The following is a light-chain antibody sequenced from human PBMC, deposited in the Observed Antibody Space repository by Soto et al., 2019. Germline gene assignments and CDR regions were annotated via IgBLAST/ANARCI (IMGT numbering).Light chain of an antibody. CDR2: GAS. J-gene: IGKJ2*01. V-gene: IGKV3-15*01. CDR1: QTVSRS. Sequence: VVLSQSPATLSVSPGEQATLSCRASQTVSRSLAWYQQKPGQAPRLLIYGASTRATGIPGRFSGSGSGTDFTLTISSLQSEDFAVYYCQQYIDWPPYTLGQGSKVDI. CDR3: QQYIDWPPYT.